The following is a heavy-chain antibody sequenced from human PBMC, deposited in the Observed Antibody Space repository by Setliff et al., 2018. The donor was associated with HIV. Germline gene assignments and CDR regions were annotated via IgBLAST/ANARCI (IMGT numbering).Heavy chain of an antibody. Sequence: PSETLSLTCTVSGGSISSHYWSWIRQPPGKGLEWIGYIYNSRSTNYHPSLKSRLTISIDTSKNQFSLNLTSVTAADTAVYYCARGGAFWSGYYGFDYWGQGTLVTVSS. V-gene: IGHV4-59*11. CDR1: GGSISSHY. J-gene: IGHJ4*02. CDR3: ARGGAFWSGYYGFDY. D-gene: IGHD3-3*01. CDR2: IYNSRST.